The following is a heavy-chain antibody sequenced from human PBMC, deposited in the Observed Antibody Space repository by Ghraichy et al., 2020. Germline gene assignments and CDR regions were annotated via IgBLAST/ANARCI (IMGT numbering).Heavy chain of an antibody. CDR1: GFPFGAYA. J-gene: IGHJ6*02. Sequence: GESLNISCTASGFPFGAYAMSWVRQAPGKGLEWVSLISGSGGTTYGFDSVKGRFTISRDNSENTLYLQMNSLRGEDTAIYYWGKVRSLSSYNYYGMDVWGQGTTVTVS. CDR2: ISGSGGTT. CDR3: GKVRSLSSYNYYGMDV. D-gene: IGHD6-13*01. V-gene: IGHV3-23*01.